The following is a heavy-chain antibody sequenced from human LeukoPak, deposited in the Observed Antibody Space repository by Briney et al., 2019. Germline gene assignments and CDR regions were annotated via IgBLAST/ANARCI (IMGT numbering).Heavy chain of an antibody. CDR2: IYSGDNT. D-gene: IGHD3-10*01. J-gene: IGHJ4*02. CDR1: GFTFSSYS. V-gene: IGHV3-66*01. Sequence: HTGGSLRLSCAASGFTFSSYSMNWVRQAPGKGLEWVSVIYSGDNTYYADSVKGRFTISRDNSKNTLYLQMNSLRAEDTAVYYCAGSGVLWGQGTLVTVSS. CDR3: AGSGVL.